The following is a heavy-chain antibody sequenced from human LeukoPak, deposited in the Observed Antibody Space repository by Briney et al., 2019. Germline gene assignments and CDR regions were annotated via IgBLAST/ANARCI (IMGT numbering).Heavy chain of an antibody. V-gene: IGHV1-69*05. CDR2: IIPIFGKA. J-gene: IGHJ4*02. CDR3: ARARGSGSFYQFDY. D-gene: IGHD1-26*01. Sequence: SVKVSCKASGGTFSSYAISWVRQAPGQGLEWMGGIIPIFGKANYAQKFQGSVTITTVTSISTDYMELSRLRSDDTAIYYCARARGSGSFYQFDYWGQGTLVTVSS. CDR1: GGTFSSYA.